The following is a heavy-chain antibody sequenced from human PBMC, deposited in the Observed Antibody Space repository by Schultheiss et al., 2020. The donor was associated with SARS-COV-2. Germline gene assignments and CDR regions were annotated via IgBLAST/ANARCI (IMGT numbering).Heavy chain of an antibody. J-gene: IGHJ3*02. Sequence: SETLSLTCTVSGYSISSGYYWGWIRQPPGKGLEWIGSIYYSGSTYYNPSLKSRVTISVDTSKNQFSLKLSSVTAADTAVYYCARHQTYFGSGSYYEIWGQGTMVTVSS. CDR2: IYYSGST. CDR3: ARHQTYFGSGSYYEI. D-gene: IGHD3-10*01. CDR1: GYSISSGYY. V-gene: IGHV4-38-2*02.